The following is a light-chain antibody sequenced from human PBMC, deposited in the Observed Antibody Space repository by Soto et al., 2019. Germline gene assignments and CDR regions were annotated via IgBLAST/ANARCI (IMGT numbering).Light chain of an antibody. CDR1: QSVSSN. V-gene: IGKV3-20*01. J-gene: IGKJ5*01. Sequence: IMLKQSPATLSLSPGERATLSCTAIQSVSSNLAWYQQKPGQAPRLLIYGASSRAEGIPDRFRGSGSGTDFTLTISRLEPEDFAVFWCQQYGSSPPSIIFGQGTRLEIK. CDR3: QQYGSSPPSII. CDR2: GAS.